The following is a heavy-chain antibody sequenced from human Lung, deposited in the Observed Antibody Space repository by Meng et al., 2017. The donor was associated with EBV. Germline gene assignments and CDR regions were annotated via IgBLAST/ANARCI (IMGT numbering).Heavy chain of an antibody. D-gene: IGHD1-26*01. CDR1: GCFFRGSFSGYS. CDR2: INDSGRT. V-gene: IGHV4-34*01. J-gene: IGHJ4*02. CDR3: ARSTFDY. Sequence: QGRRLEVGAGPLTPSCTVSPAVAVNGCFFRGSFSGYSWSWFLQAPGKGLEWIGEINDSGRTAYTPSLNSRLFISVDRSKSQFSLELSSVTAADTAVYYCARSTFDYWGQGTLVTVSS.